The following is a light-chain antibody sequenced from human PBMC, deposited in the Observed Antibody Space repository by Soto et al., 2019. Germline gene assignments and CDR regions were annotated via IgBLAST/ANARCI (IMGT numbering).Light chain of an antibody. CDR1: QAISSS. J-gene: IGKJ2*01. V-gene: IGKV1-9*01. CDR3: QHLNDYRYY. Sequence: DIQLTQSPSFLSASVGDRVTITCRASQAISSSLAWYQHNPGKAPKLLIYAASTLQNGVPSSFSGRGSGTEFTLTISSLQPEDFATYYCQHLNDYRYYFGQGTKVEIK. CDR2: AAS.